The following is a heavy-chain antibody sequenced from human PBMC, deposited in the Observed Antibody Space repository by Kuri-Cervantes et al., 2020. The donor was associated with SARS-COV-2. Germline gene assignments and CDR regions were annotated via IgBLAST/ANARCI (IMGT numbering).Heavy chain of an antibody. CDR1: GGSFSGYY. J-gene: IGHJ3*02. Sequence: ESLKISCAVYGGSFSGYYWSWIRQPPGKGLEWIGEINDSGSTNYNPSLKSRVTISVDTSKNQFSLKLSSVTAADTAVYYCARALPWDLRGNDAFDIRGQGTMVTVSS. D-gene: IGHD1-26*01. CDR3: ARALPWDLRGNDAFDI. CDR2: INDSGST. V-gene: IGHV4-34*01.